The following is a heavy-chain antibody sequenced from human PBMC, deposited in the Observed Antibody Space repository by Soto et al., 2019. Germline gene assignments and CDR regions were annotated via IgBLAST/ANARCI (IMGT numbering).Heavy chain of an antibody. Sequence: EVQLLESGGGLVQPGGSLRLSCAASGFTFSSYAMNWVRQAPGKGLQWVSVISGSGDSTYYADSVKGRFTISIDNSKNTLYLQMNSLRAEDTAGYYCARRNSGWYFDLWGRGTLVTVSS. CDR3: ARRNSGWYFDL. CDR1: GFTFSSYA. J-gene: IGHJ2*01. V-gene: IGHV3-23*01. D-gene: IGHD4-4*01. CDR2: ISGSGDST.